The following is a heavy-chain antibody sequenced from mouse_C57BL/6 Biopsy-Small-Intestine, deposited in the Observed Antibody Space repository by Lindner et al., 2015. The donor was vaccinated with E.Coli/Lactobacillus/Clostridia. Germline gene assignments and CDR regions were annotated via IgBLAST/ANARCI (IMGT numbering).Heavy chain of an antibody. CDR1: GYTFSNYL. CDR3: ARGLTFDY. J-gene: IGHJ2*01. V-gene: IGHV1-54*01. CDR2: INPGSGSI. D-gene: IGHD4-1*01. Sequence: VQLQESGAELVRPETSVKVSCKASGYTFSNYLIEWVKQRPGQGLEWIGVINPGSGSINYNEKFKGKATLTADKSSSTAYMQLSSLTSEDSAVYFCARGLTFDYWGRGTTLTVSS.